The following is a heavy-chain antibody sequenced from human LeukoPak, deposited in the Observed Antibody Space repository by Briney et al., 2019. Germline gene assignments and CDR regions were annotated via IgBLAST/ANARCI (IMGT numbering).Heavy chain of an antibody. Sequence: PSETLSLTCTVSGGSISSGSYYWSWIRQPAGKGLEWIGRIYTSGSTNYNPSLKSRVTISVDTSKNQFSLKLSSVTAADTAVYYCARYGPRWYFDLWGRGTLVTVSS. CDR3: ARYGPRWYFDL. CDR1: GGSISSGSYY. V-gene: IGHV4-61*02. J-gene: IGHJ2*01. D-gene: IGHD3-10*01. CDR2: IYTSGST.